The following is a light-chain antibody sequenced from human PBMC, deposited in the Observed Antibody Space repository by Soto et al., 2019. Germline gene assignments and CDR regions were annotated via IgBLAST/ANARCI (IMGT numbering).Light chain of an antibody. CDR2: DAS. CDR1: QDISNY. Sequence: DIPMTQSPSSLSASVGDRVTITCQASQDISNYLNWYQQKPGKAPKLLIYDASNLETGVPSRFSGSGSGTDFTFTISSLQPEDIATYYCQQYYTFGQGTKLEIK. V-gene: IGKV1-33*01. CDR3: QQYYT. J-gene: IGKJ2*01.